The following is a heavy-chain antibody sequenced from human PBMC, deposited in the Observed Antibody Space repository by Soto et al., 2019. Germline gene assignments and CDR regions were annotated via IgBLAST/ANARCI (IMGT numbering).Heavy chain of an antibody. CDR1: VYTFTAYG. CDR3: ARELNTDPTAYYSCAY. D-gene: IGHD3-9*01. Sequence: QVQLVQSGPEVTMPGASVKVSCKTSVYTFTAYGLAWLRQAPGQRPEWLGWVGTANANTNYAEKFQVRVTMTSDRSTTTTYMELRSLRSDDTAVYYCARELNTDPTAYYSCAYWGQVTLVTVSS. J-gene: IGHJ4*02. CDR2: VGTANANT. V-gene: IGHV1-18*01.